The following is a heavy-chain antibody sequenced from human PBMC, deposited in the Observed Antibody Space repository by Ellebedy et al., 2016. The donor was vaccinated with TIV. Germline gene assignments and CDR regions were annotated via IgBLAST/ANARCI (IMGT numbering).Heavy chain of an antibody. J-gene: IGHJ4*02. CDR2: IVGSGGSR. Sequence: PGGSLRLSCAASGFTFNNYAMSWVRQAPGKGLEWVSGIVGSGGSRYADSVKGRFTISRDNSKSTLDLQMSSLRAEDTAVYYCAKDRTPGDGYWVFDQWGQGTLVTVSS. CDR1: GFTFNNYA. V-gene: IGHV3-23*01. D-gene: IGHD5-18*01. CDR3: AKDRTPGDGYWVFDQ.